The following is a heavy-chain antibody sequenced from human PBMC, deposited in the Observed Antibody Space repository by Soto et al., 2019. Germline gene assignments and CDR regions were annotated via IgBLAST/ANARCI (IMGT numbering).Heavy chain of an antibody. D-gene: IGHD6-6*01. CDR3: ARHDSSSAGIDY. V-gene: IGHV4-39*01. CDR1: GGSISSGGYY. J-gene: IGHJ4*02. Sequence: SETLSLTCTVSGGSISSGGYYWGWIRQPPGKGLEWTGSIYYSGSTYFNPSLKSRVTISVDTSKNQFSLKLSSVTAADTAVYYCARHDSSSAGIDYWGQGTLVTVSS. CDR2: IYYSGST.